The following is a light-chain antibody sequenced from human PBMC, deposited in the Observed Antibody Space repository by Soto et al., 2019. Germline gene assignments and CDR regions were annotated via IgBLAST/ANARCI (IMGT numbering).Light chain of an antibody. CDR2: DAS. CDR1: QDITNY. Sequence: DIQMTQSPSSLSASVGDRVTITCQATQDITNYLNWYQQKPGKAPKLLIYDASNLATGFPSRFSGSGSGTDFTFTISSLQPEDLATYYCQQYGNLPLTFGGGTKVEIK. V-gene: IGKV1-33*01. CDR3: QQYGNLPLT. J-gene: IGKJ4*01.